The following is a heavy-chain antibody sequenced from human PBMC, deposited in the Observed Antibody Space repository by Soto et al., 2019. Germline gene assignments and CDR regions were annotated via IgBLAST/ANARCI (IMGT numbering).Heavy chain of an antibody. CDR2: LSGSGGT. CDR3: AKEKDYDYVWGSSRYTSDY. Sequence: VGSLRLSCAASGFTFSGYAMSWVRQAPGKGLEWVSGLSGSGGTLYADSVKGRFTISRDNSKNTLYLQMNSLRAEDAAIYYCAKEKDYDYVWGSSRYTSDYWGQGTLVTVSS. V-gene: IGHV3-23*01. D-gene: IGHD3-16*02. J-gene: IGHJ4*02. CDR1: GFTFSGYA.